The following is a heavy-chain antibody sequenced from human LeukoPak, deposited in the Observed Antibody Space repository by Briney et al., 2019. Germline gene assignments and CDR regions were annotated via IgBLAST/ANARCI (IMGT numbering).Heavy chain of an antibody. CDR1: GASVSSGSYY. Sequence: KPSETLSLTCSVSGASVSSGSYYWSWIRQPPGTGLEWIGFIRYNGATYYNPSLKSRVTISLDTSQNQFSLRLSSVTAADAALYYXAXXHGDSGXXXSWG. CDR3: AXXHGDSGXXXS. V-gene: IGHV4-61*01. J-gene: IGHJ5*01. CDR2: IRYNGAT. D-gene: IGHD3-10*01.